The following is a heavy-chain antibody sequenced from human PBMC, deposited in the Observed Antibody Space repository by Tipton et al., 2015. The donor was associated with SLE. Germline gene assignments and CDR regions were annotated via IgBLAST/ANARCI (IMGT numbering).Heavy chain of an antibody. Sequence: TLSLTCTVSGGSINSSSYFWGWFRPPPGKGLEWIGSIYYSGSTYYNPSLKSRVTISLDTAKNQFSLKLSSVTAADTAVYYCAGYSGYDSFVYWGQGTLVTVSS. D-gene: IGHD5-12*01. CDR1: GGSINSSSYF. J-gene: IGHJ4*02. CDR2: IYYSGST. V-gene: IGHV4-39*07. CDR3: AGYSGYDSFVY.